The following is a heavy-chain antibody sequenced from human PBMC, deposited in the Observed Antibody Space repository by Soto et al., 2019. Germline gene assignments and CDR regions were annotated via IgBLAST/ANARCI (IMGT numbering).Heavy chain of an antibody. Sequence: SETLSLTCAVSGGSISSNNWWSWVRQPPGKGLGWIGFVYNSGSTNYNPSLKSRVTISEDTSKSQFSLKVNSMTAADTAVYYCARYRREAVAGYTLDNWGQGILVTVSS. V-gene: IGHV4-4*02. CDR3: ARYRREAVAGYTLDN. D-gene: IGHD6-13*01. CDR2: VYNSGST. CDR1: GGSISSNNW. J-gene: IGHJ4*02.